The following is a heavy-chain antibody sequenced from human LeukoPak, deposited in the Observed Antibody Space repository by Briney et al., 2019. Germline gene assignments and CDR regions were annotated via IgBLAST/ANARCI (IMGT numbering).Heavy chain of an antibody. D-gene: IGHD2-15*01. J-gene: IGHJ4*02. Sequence: PGGSLRLSCEASGFTFSSYAMNWVRQVPGKGLEWVSSITGSGSDTYFVDSVKDRFTISRDNSKNTLYLQLNSLRAEDTAVYYCAKGTEGYCSGTICYPSDYWGRGTLVTVSS. CDR3: AKGTEGYCSGTICYPSDY. CDR1: GFTFSSYA. CDR2: ITGSGSDT. V-gene: IGHV3-23*01.